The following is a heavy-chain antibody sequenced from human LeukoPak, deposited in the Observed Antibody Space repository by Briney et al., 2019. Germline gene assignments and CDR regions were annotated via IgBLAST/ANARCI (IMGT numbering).Heavy chain of an antibody. Sequence: GASVKVSCKASGGTFSSYAISWVRQAPGQGLEWMGRIIPILGTANYAQKFQGRVTITADKSTSTAYMELSSLRSEDTAVYYCARGRRYSGYDLDYWGQGTLVTVSS. CDR3: ARGRRYSGYDLDY. J-gene: IGHJ4*02. V-gene: IGHV1-69*04. CDR2: IIPILGTA. CDR1: GGTFSSYA. D-gene: IGHD5-12*01.